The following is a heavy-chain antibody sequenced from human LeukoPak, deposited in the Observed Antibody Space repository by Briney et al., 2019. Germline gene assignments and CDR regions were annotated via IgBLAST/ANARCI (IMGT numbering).Heavy chain of an antibody. CDR3: SRESGPYCPFGH. Sequence: SETLSLTCGVSGGTITTTNFWGWVRQPPGGGLEWIGEISLRGRTQYNPSLKSRVNISIDESKNHLYLRLASVTAADTAVYYCSRESGPYCPFGHWGQGTLVAVTS. CDR1: GGTITTTNF. D-gene: IGHD1-26*01. V-gene: IGHV4-4*02. J-gene: IGHJ5*02. CDR2: ISLRGRT.